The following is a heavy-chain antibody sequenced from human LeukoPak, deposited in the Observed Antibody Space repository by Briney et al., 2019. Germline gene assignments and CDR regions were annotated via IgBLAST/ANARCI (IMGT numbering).Heavy chain of an antibody. J-gene: IGHJ4*02. CDR2: ISYDGSNK. Sequence: GGSLRLSCAASGFTFSSYAMHWVRQAPGKGLEWVAVISYDGSNKYYADSVKGRFTISRDNSKNTLYLQMNSLRAEDTAVYYCARDWNWNDGVYWGQGTLVTVSS. D-gene: IGHD1-1*01. CDR1: GFTFSSYA. V-gene: IGHV3-30-3*01. CDR3: ARDWNWNDGVY.